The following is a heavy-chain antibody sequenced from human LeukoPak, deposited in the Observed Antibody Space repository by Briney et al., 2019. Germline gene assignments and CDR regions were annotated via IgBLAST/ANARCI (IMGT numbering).Heavy chain of an antibody. Sequence: SETLPLTCSVSGDSITTTSYYWGWIRQPPGKGLEWIGNIYYTGTTLYNPSLKDRVTVSADTSKSQFSLELTSVAAADTALYYCARMYGVFDYWGQGILVTVSS. J-gene: IGHJ4*02. D-gene: IGHD2-8*01. V-gene: IGHV4-39*01. CDR1: GDSITTTSYY. CDR2: IYYTGTT. CDR3: ARMYGVFDY.